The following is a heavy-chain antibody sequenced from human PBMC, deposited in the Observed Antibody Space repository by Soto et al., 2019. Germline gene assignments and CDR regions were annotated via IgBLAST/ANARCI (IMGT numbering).Heavy chain of an antibody. Sequence: ASVKVSCKASGYTFTSYAMHWVRQAPGQRLEWMGWINAGNGNTKYSQKFQGRVTITRDTSASTAYMELSSLRSEDTAVYYCARGLLWFGEDNFDYWGQGTLVTVSS. D-gene: IGHD3-10*01. CDR3: ARGLLWFGEDNFDY. V-gene: IGHV1-3*01. CDR2: INAGNGNT. CDR1: GYTFTSYA. J-gene: IGHJ4*02.